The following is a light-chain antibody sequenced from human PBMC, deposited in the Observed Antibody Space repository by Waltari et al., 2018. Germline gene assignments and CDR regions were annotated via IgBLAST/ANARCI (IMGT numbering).Light chain of an antibody. CDR2: RND. V-gene: IGLV1-47*01. Sequence: QSVLTQPPSASGTPGQRVTISCSGSSSNIGSNVVNWYQQGPGTTPKLLIYRNDQWPSGVPDRFSGSKSGTSASLAISGLRSEDEADYYCAAWDDKLGGRWEFGGGTKLTVL. J-gene: IGLJ2*01. CDR1: SSNIGSNV. CDR3: AAWDDKLGGRWE.